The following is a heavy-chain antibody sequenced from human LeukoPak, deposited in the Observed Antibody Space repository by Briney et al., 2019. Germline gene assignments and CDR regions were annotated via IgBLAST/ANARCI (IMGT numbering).Heavy chain of an antibody. CDR3: ARVMGYYDYVWGSYRHDAFDI. J-gene: IGHJ3*02. CDR1: GGSFSGYY. Sequence: PSETLSLTCAVYGGSFSGYYWSWIRQPPGKGLEWIGEINHSGSTNYNPSLKSRVTISVDTSKNQFSLKLSSVTAADTAVYYCARVMGYYDYVWGSYRHDAFDIWGQGTMVTVSS. V-gene: IGHV4-34*01. CDR2: INHSGST. D-gene: IGHD3-16*02.